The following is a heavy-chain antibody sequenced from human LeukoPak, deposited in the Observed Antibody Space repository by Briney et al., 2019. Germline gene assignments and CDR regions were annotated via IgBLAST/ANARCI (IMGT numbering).Heavy chain of an antibody. CDR1: GGTFSSYA. CDR2: IIPIFGTA. Sequence: ASVKVSCKASGGTFSSYAISWVRQAPGQGLEWMGGIIPIFGTANYAQKFQGRVTITADESTSTAYMELSSLRSEDTAVYYCARLQPYGDYPIDYWGQGTLATVSS. CDR3: ARLQPYGDYPIDY. V-gene: IGHV1-69*13. J-gene: IGHJ4*02. D-gene: IGHD4-17*01.